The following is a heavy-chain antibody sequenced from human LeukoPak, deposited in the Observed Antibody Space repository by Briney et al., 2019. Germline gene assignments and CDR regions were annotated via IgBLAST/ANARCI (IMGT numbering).Heavy chain of an antibody. CDR1: GYTFTGYY. D-gene: IGHD3-9*01. J-gene: IGHJ5*02. CDR2: INPNSGGT. CDR3: ARGPVGHDILTGPYYLSGFDP. V-gene: IGHV1-2*04. Sequence: VALVKVSCKASGYTFTGYYMHWVRQAPGQGLEWMGWINPNSGGTNYAQKFQGWVTMTRDTSISTAYMELSRLRSDDTAVYYCARGPVGHDILTGPYYLSGFDPWGQGTLVTVSS.